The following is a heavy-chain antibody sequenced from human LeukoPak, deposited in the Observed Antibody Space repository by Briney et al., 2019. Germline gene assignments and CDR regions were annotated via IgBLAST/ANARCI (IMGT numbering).Heavy chain of an antibody. CDR3: ARGGTLLRSH. J-gene: IGHJ4*02. CDR1: GGYISSYY. D-gene: IGHD3-22*01. V-gene: IGHV4-4*07. CDR2: IYTSGST. Sequence: SETLSLTCTVSGGYISSYYWSWVRQPAGKGLEWIGRIYTSGSTNYNPSLKSRVTMSVDTSKNQFSLRLSSVTAADTAVYYCARGGTLLRSHWGQGTLVTVSS.